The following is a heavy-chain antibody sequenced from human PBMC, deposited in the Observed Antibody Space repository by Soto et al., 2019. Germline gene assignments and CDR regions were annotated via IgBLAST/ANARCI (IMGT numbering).Heavy chain of an antibody. V-gene: IGHV3-23*01. CDR3: AKPPEALRFLEWSHPFKS. J-gene: IGHJ5*02. Sequence: EVQLLDSGGDLVQPGGSLRLSCAASGFTFPDFAMSWVRQVPGKGLEWVSTISGNGDSTYYADSVKGRFTISRDMSENTLYLQMDSLRAEDTAIYYCAKPPEALRFLEWSHPFKSWSQGTLVTVSS. CDR1: GFTFPDFA. D-gene: IGHD3-3*01. CDR2: ISGNGDST.